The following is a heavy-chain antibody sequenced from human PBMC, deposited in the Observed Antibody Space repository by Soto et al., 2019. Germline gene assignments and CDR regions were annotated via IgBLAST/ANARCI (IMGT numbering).Heavy chain of an antibody. CDR1: GFTFSSYA. V-gene: IGHV3-23*01. CDR2: ISGSGGST. CDR3: AKDLYNWNYEWPHGFDP. Sequence: GGSLRLSCAASGFTFSSYAMSWVRQAPGKGLEWVSAISGSGGSTYYADSVKGRFTISRDNSKNTLYLQMNSLRAEDTAVYYCAKDLYNWNYEWPHGFDPWGQGTLVTVSS. J-gene: IGHJ5*02. D-gene: IGHD1-7*01.